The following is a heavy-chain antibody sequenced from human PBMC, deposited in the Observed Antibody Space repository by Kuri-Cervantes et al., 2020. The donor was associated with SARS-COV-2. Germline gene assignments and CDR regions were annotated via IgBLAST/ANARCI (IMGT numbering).Heavy chain of an antibody. Sequence: GESLKISCAASGFTFSSYSMNWVRQAPGKGLEWVSSISSSSYIYYAGSVKGRFTISRDNAKNSLYLQMNSLRAEDTAVYYCARVGLGGDFDYWGQGTLVTVSS. J-gene: IGHJ4*02. CDR1: GFTFSSYS. CDR3: ARVGLGGDFDY. CDR2: ISSSSYI. V-gene: IGHV3-21*01. D-gene: IGHD3-16*01.